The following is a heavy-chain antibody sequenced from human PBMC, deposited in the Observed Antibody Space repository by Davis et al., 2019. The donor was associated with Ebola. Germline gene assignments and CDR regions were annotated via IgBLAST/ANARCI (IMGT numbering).Heavy chain of an antibody. D-gene: IGHD2-2*01. CDR3: ARFRYCSSTNCYSSDGMDV. Sequence: MPSETLSLTCTVSGGSISSGGYYWSWIRQHPGKGLEWIGYIYYSGSTYYNPSLESRVTISVDTSKNQFSLKLSSVTAADTAVYYCARFRYCSSTNCYSSDGMDVWGQGTTVTVSS. CDR2: IYYSGST. J-gene: IGHJ6*02. CDR1: GGSISSGGYY. V-gene: IGHV4-31*03.